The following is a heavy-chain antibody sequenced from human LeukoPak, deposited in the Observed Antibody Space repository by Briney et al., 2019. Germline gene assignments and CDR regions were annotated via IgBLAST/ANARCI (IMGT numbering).Heavy chain of an antibody. CDR1: GYTFTNYG. CDR3: ARDAVSTTTAGGIDY. D-gene: IGHD5/OR15-5a*01. J-gene: IGHJ4*02. V-gene: IGHV1-18*01. CDR2: ISAYSGYT. Sequence: GPSVKVSCKASGYTFTNYGISWVRQAPGQGLEWTGWISAYSGYTHYAQKIQGRVTVTTEASTSTAYTELRSLTSYDTAVYYCARDAVSTTTAGGIDYWGQGTLVTVSS.